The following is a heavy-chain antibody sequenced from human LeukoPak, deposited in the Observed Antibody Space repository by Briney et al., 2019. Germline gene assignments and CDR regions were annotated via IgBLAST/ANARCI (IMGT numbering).Heavy chain of an antibody. J-gene: IGHJ4*02. CDR1: GGSFSGYY. D-gene: IGHD3-16*02. Sequence: SETLSLTCAVYGGSFSGYYWSWIRQPPGKGLEWIGEINHSGSTNYNPSLKSRVTISVDTSKNQFSLKLSSVTAADTAAYYCARAGGHDYVWGSYRYTAPVANYFDYWGQGTLVTVSS. V-gene: IGHV4-34*01. CDR2: INHSGST. CDR3: ARAGGHDYVWGSYRYTAPVANYFDY.